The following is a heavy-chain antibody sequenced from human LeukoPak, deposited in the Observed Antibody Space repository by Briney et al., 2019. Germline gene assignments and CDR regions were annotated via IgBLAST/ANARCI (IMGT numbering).Heavy chain of an antibody. Sequence: GASVTVSCKASGYTFTGYYIHWVRLAPGQGREWMGWINPNSGGTNYAQKFQGRVTMTRDTSISTAYMELNSLRSDDTAVYFCARDLGYDSSGYWYWGQGTLVTVSS. V-gene: IGHV1-2*02. CDR3: ARDLGYDSSGYWY. CDR1: GYTFTGYY. J-gene: IGHJ4*02. D-gene: IGHD3-22*01. CDR2: INPNSGGT.